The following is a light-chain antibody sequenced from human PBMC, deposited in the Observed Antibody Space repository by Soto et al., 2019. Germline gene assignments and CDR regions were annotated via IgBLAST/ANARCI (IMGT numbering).Light chain of an antibody. CDR2: DSS. CDR3: QQLSHYPYT. J-gene: IGKJ2*01. CDR1: YDISSS. Sequence: DIQLTQSPSFLSGSVEDRVTISCRASYDISSSLAWYQQEPGKPPKLLIYDSSTLQPGVPSRFTGSGSGRKFTLTISGLQFGDFATYFCQQLSHYPYTFGQGTKLEV. V-gene: IGKV1-9*01.